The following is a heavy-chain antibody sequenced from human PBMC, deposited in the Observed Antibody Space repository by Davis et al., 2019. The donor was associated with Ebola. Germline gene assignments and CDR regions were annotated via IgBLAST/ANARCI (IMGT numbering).Heavy chain of an antibody. Sequence: PGGSLRLSCAASGFTFNTYSMNWVRQAPGKGLEWVSSISSISTYIYYSDSVKGRFTISRDNAKNSLYLQMRSRRAEATAVYFCARGRAEAGLFYYYYYYMDVWGKGTTVTVSS. CDR2: ISSISTYI. J-gene: IGHJ6*03. V-gene: IGHV3-21*01. CDR1: GFTFNTYS. CDR3: ARGRAEAGLFYYYYYYMDV. D-gene: IGHD6-19*01.